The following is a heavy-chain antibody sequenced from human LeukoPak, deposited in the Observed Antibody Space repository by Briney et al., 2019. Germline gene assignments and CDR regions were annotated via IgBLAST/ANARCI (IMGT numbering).Heavy chain of an antibody. V-gene: IGHV4-34*01. J-gene: IGHJ4*02. Sequence: SETLSLTCAVYGGSFSGYYWSWIRQPPGKGLEWIGEINHSGSTNYNPSLTSRVTISVDTSKNQFSLKLSSVTAADTAVYYCARAIRFLEWSYFDYWGQGTLVTVSS. CDR2: INHSGST. D-gene: IGHD3-3*01. CDR1: GGSFSGYY. CDR3: ARAIRFLEWSYFDY.